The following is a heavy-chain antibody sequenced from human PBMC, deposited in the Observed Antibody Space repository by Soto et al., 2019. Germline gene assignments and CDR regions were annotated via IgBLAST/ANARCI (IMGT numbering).Heavy chain of an antibody. Sequence: SETLSLTCTVSGGSISSNSHYWGWIRQPPGKGLEWIGSIYYSGNTYYNSSLKSRVTISVDTSQNQFSLKLSSVTAADTAVYFCACHYYDSSVCPPCVYWGQGTLLT. V-gene: IGHV4-39*01. CDR3: ACHYYDSSVCPPCVY. CDR1: GGSISSNSHY. D-gene: IGHD3-22*01. J-gene: IGHJ4*02. CDR2: IYYSGNT.